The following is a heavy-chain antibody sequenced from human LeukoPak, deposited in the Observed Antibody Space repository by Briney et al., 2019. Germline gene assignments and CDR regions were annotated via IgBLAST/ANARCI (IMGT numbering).Heavy chain of an antibody. CDR1: GYSISGYH. CDR2: IYYSGSS. J-gene: IGHJ6*03. CDR3: ARVPRSYYYYYYMDV. Sequence: SETLSLTCTVSGYSISGYHWSWIRQPPGKGLEWLGYIYYSGSSNYNPSLKSRVTMSADTSKNQFSLKLSSVTAADTAVYCCARVPRSYYYYYYMDVWGKGTTVTVSS. V-gene: IGHV4-59*01.